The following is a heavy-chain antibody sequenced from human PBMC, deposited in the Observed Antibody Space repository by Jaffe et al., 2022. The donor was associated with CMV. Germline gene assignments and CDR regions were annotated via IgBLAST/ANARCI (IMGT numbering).Heavy chain of an antibody. D-gene: IGHD3-10*01. CDR2: INPSGPYT. Sequence: QVQLLQSGPEVKKPGASVKVSCKASGYTFTSYSIQWVRQAPGQGLEWMGVINPSGPYTRFAEGFQGRLAMTTDTSTSTVYMELSSLRSEDTALYYCATSGGPFFFEYWGQGTLVTVSS. CDR1: GYTFTSYS. CDR3: ATSGGPFFFEY. V-gene: IGHV1-46*01. J-gene: IGHJ4*02.